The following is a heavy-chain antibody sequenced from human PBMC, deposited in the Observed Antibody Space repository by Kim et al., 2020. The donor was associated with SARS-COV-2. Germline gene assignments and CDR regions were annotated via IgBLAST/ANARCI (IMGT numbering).Heavy chain of an antibody. CDR3: ARDGYIVGAHYYFDY. CDR1: GFTFSSYW. CDR2: INSDGSST. J-gene: IGHJ4*02. V-gene: IGHV3-74*01. D-gene: IGHD1-26*01. Sequence: GGSLRLSCAASGFTFSSYWMHWVRQAPGKGLVWVSRINSDGSSTSYADSVKGRFTISRDNAKNTLYLQMNSVRAEDTAAYYCARDGYIVGAHYYFDYWGQGTLVTVSS.